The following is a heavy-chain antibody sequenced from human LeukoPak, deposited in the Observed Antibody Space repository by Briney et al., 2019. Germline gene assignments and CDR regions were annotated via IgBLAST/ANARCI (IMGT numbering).Heavy chain of an antibody. V-gene: IGHV1-8*01. CDR1: GYTFTSYD. J-gene: IGHJ6*02. CDR2: MNPNSGNT. CDR3: ARVQKNSYYYGMDV. Sequence: ASGKVSCKASGYTFTSYDINWVRQATGQGLEWMGWMNPNSGNTGYAQKFQGRVTMTRNTSISTAYMELSSLRSEDTAVYYCARVQKNSYYYGMDVWGQGTTVTVSS.